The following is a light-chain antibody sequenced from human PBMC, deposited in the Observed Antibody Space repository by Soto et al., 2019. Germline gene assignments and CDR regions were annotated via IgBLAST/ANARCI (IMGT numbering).Light chain of an antibody. Sequence: GNRVTTSCRASQSIDRWLAWYQQKPGRAPTLLIYHASSLESGVPSRFSGSGSGTEFTLTISSLQPDDFATYYCQQSYSTPLTFGGGTKVDIK. J-gene: IGKJ4*01. CDR3: QQSYSTPLT. V-gene: IGKV1-5*01. CDR2: HAS. CDR1: QSIDRW.